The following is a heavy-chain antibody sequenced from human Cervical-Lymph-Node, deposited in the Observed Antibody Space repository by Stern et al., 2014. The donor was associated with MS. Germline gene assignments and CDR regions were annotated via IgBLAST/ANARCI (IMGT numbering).Heavy chain of an antibody. CDR3: TRALRIADRPSPGGHWFDP. CDR1: GYIFTGYY. V-gene: IGHV1-2*02. CDR2: INPQSGGA. D-gene: IGHD6-6*01. Sequence: VQLVESGAEVEKPGASVKVSCKASGYIFTGYYLHWVRQAPGQGPEWMGRINPQSGGASYAQSFQGRVTLTRDTSITTAYMDLSRLTSDDTAVYYCTRALRIADRPSPGGHWFDPWGQGTLVIVSS. J-gene: IGHJ5*02.